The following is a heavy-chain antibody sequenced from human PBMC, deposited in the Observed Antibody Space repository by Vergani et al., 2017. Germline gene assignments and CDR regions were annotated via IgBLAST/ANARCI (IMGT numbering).Heavy chain of an antibody. J-gene: IGHJ2*01. Sequence: EVQLVESGGGLVKPGGSLRLSCAASGFTFSSYSMNWVRQAPGKGLEWVSSISSSSSYIYYADSVKGRFTISRDNAKSSLYLQMNSLRAEDTAVYYCARVQSYCSSTSCYYWYFDLWGRGTLVTVSS. CDR2: ISSSSSYI. CDR1: GFTFSSYS. CDR3: ARVQSYCSSTSCYYWYFDL. D-gene: IGHD2-2*01. V-gene: IGHV3-21*01.